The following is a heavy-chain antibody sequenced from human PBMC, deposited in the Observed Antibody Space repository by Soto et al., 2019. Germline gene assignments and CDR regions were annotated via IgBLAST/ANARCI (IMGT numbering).Heavy chain of an antibody. CDR3: ARDQVEYCSSTSCYIWFDP. CDR2: INPNSGGT. D-gene: IGHD2-2*02. V-gene: IGHV1-2*02. J-gene: IGHJ5*02. Sequence: ASVKVSCKASGYTFTGYYMHWVRQAPGQGLEWVGWINPNSGGTNYAQKFQGRVTMTRDTSISTAYMELSRLRSDDTAVYYCARDQVEYCSSTSCYIWFDPWGQGTLVTVSS. CDR1: GYTFTGYY.